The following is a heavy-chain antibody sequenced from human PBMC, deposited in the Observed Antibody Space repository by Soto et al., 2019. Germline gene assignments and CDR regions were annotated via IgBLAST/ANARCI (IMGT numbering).Heavy chain of an antibody. D-gene: IGHD2-2*03. CDR2: ISFSVDTT. CDR1: GFTFSNYA. Sequence: GSLRLSCAASGFTFSNYAMSWVRQAPGKGLEWVSAISFSVDTTYYADSVKGRFTISRDNSRDTLYLQMNSLRAEDTAVYYCARWMNWFDPWGQGTLVTVSS. V-gene: IGHV3-23*01. CDR3: ARWMNWFDP. J-gene: IGHJ5*02.